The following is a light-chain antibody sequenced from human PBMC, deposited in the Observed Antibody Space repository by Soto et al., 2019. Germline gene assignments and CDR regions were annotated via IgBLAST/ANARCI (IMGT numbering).Light chain of an antibody. CDR1: QSGLYSSNNQNY. J-gene: IGKJ1*01. V-gene: IGKV4-1*01. CDR3: QQYYSTPPT. CDR2: WAS. Sequence: DIVMTQSPDSLAVSLGERATINCKSSQSGLYSSNNQNYLAWYQQKPGQPPKLLIYWASTRESGVPDRFSGSGSGTDFTLTISSLQAEDVAVYYCQQYYSTPPTFGQGTKVEIK.